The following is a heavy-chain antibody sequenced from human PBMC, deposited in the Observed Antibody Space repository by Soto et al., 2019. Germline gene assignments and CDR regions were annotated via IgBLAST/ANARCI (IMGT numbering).Heavy chain of an antibody. CDR3: AGKRTPLGYFDY. J-gene: IGHJ4*02. CDR1: GGSFSGYY. CDR2: INHSGST. D-gene: IGHD7-27*01. V-gene: IGHV4-34*01. Sequence: TSETLSLTCAVYGGSFSGYYWSWIRQPPGKGLEWIGEINHSGSTNYNPSLKSRVTISVDTSKNQFSLKLSSVTAADTAVYYCAGKRTPLGYFDYWGQGTLVTVSS.